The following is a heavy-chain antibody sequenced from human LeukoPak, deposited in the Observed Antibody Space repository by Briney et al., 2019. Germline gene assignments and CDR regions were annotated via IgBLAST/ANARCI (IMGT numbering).Heavy chain of an antibody. D-gene: IGHD1-26*01. CDR1: GFTFSSYS. V-gene: IGHV3-48*01. CDR2: ISSSRTI. Sequence: GGSLRLSCAASGFTFSSYSMNWVRQAPGKGLEWVSYISSSRTIYYADSVKGRFTISRDNAKNSLYLQMNSLRAEDTAVYYCASPSGYFDYWGQGTLVTVSS. J-gene: IGHJ4*02. CDR3: ASPSGYFDY.